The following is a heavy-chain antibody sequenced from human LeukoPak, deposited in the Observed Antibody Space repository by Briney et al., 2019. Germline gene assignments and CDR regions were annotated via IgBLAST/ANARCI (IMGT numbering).Heavy chain of an antibody. CDR1: GFTFSSYA. J-gene: IGHJ3*02. V-gene: IGHV3-21*01. Sequence: GGSLRLSCAASGFTFSSYAVHWVRQAPGKGLEWVSSISSSSSYIYYADSVKGRFTISRDNAKNSLYLQMNSLRAEDTAVYYCARGRSFLYSRSWYDAFDIWGQGTMVTVSS. D-gene: IGHD6-13*01. CDR2: ISSSSSYI. CDR3: ARGRSFLYSRSWYDAFDI.